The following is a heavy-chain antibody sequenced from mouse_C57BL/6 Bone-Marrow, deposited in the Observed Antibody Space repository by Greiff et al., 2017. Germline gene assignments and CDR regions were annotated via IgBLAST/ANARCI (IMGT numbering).Heavy chain of an antibody. CDR2: IYPGSGNT. D-gene: IGHD2-4*01. V-gene: IGHV1-76*01. J-gene: IGHJ1*03. Sequence: QVQLKQSGAELVRPGASVKLSCKASGYTFTDYYINWVKQRPGQGLEWIARIYPGSGNTYYNEKFKGKATLTAEKSSSTAYMQLSSLTSEDSAVYFCASPYDYDRYFDVWGTGTTVTVSS. CDR1: GYTFTDYY. CDR3: ASPYDYDRYFDV.